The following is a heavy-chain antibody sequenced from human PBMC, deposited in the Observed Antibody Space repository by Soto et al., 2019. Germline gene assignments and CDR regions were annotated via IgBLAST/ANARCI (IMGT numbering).Heavy chain of an antibody. Sequence: SETLSLTCTVSCGSISSYYWSWIRQPAGKGLEWIGRIYTSGSTNYNPSLKSRVTMSVDTSKNQFSLKLSSVTAADTAVYYCASEPFLNYYDTYAFDIWGQGTMVTVSS. V-gene: IGHV4-4*07. CDR3: ASEPFLNYYDTYAFDI. D-gene: IGHD3-22*01. J-gene: IGHJ3*02. CDR2: IYTSGST. CDR1: CGSISSYY.